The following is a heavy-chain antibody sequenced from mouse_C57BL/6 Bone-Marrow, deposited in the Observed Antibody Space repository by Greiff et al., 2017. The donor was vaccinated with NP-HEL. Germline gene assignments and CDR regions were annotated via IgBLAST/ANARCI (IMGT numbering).Heavy chain of an antibody. CDR3: ASSVAGSRDYAMDY. D-gene: IGHD1-1*01. CDR2: IDPEDGET. V-gene: IGHV14-2*01. J-gene: IGHJ4*01. Sequence: VQLQQSGAELVKPGASVKLSCTASGFNIKDYYMHCVKQRTEQGLAWIGRIDPEDGETKYAPKFQGKATITADTSSNTAYLQRSSLTSEDTAVYDCASSVAGSRDYAMDYWGQGTSVTVSS. CDR1: GFNIKDYY.